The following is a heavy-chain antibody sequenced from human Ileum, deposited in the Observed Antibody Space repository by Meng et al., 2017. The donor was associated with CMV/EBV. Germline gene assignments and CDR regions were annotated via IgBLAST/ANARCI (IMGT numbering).Heavy chain of an antibody. CDR1: DYPFTSYG. CDR2: ISDYNDDT. V-gene: IGHV1-18*01. J-gene: IGHJ5*02. D-gene: IGHD3-16*01. Sequence: SDYPFTSYGINWVRQAPGQGLGWMGWISDYNDDTNCGQKFQSEITMTTDTFTSTAYMEMRSLKSDDTAVYYCARGSPGVDHLGWFGPWGQGTLVTVSS. CDR3: ARGSPGVDHLGWFGP.